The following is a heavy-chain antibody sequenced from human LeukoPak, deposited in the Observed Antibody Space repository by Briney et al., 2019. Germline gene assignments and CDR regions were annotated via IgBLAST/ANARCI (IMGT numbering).Heavy chain of an antibody. CDR1: GFTFSNAW. J-gene: IGHJ4*02. CDR2: IKGKTDGGTT. Sequence: GGSLRLSCAASGFTFSNAWMSWVRQAPGKGLEWVGRIKGKTDGGTTDYAAPVKGRFTISRDDSKNTLYLQMNSLKTEDTAVYYCTTYGYYSGGSCYWHYWGQGTLVTVSS. V-gene: IGHV3-15*01. CDR3: TTYGYYSGGSCYWHY. D-gene: IGHD2-15*01.